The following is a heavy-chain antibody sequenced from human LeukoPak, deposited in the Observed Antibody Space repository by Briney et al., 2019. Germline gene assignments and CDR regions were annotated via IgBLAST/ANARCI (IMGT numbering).Heavy chain of an antibody. Sequence: ASVKVSCKASGGTFSSYAISWVRQVPGQGLEWMGGIIPIFGTANYAQKFQGRVTITADESTSTAYMELSSLRSEDTAVYYCASLAAGYCSSTSCYHVRSGFDYWGQGNLVTVSS. D-gene: IGHD2-2*03. V-gene: IGHV1-69*13. J-gene: IGHJ4*02. CDR2: IIPIFGTA. CDR1: GGTFSSYA. CDR3: ASLAAGYCSSTSCYHVRSGFDY.